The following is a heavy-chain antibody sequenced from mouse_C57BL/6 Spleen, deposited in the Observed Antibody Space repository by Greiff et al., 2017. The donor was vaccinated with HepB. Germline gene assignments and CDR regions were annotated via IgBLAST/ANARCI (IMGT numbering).Heavy chain of an antibody. J-gene: IGHJ4*01. V-gene: IGHV1-55*01. CDR3: ARYYYDYDEEYYAMDY. CDR2: IYPGSGST. CDR1: GYTFTSYW. Sequence: QVQLQQPGAELVKPGASVKMSCKASGYTFTSYWITWVKQRPGQGLEWIGDIYPGSGSTNYNEKFKSKATLTVDTSSSTAYMQLSSLTSEDSAVYYCARYYYDYDEEYYAMDYWGQGTSVTVSS. D-gene: IGHD2-4*01.